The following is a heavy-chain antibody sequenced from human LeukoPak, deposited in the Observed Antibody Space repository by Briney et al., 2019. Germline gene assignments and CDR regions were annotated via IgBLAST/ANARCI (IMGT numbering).Heavy chain of an antibody. CDR3: ARWYSSGWAFDY. J-gene: IGHJ4*02. V-gene: IGHV4-59*08. D-gene: IGHD6-19*01. CDR1: GGSISTYY. CDR2: IHYSGST. Sequence: SETLSLTCTVSGGSISTYYYWTWIRQPPGKGLEWIGYIHYSGSTKYNPSLKSRVTISVDTSKNQFSLKLSSVTAADTAVYYCARWYSSGWAFDYWGQGTLVTVSS.